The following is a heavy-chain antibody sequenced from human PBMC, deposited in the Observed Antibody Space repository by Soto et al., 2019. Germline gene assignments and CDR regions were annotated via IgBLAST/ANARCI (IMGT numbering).Heavy chain of an antibody. J-gene: IGHJ4*02. CDR1: GFTFINYA. Sequence: GGSLRLSCAASGFTFINYAMHWVRQAPGKGLEWVAVISYDGSDKYYADSVKGRFTISRDNSKNTMYLQMNSLSAEDTAVYHCARDQVKGTMTILWGQGTLVTVSS. CDR2: ISYDGSDK. D-gene: IGHD4-17*01. CDR3: ARDQVKGTMTIL. V-gene: IGHV3-30-3*01.